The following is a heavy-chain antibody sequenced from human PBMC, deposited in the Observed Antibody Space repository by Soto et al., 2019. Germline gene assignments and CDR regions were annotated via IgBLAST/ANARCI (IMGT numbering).Heavy chain of an antibody. CDR1: GFTFTSYG. J-gene: IGHJ4*02. CDR2: ISYDGSKQ. CDR3: AKDGYSYYIDH. D-gene: IGHD5-18*01. V-gene: IGHV3-30*18. Sequence: PGGSLRLSCVASGFTFTSYGMHWVRQAPGKGLEWVALISYDGSKQYYAESVKGRFTISRDNSKNTLDLQLNSLRTEDTALYYCAKDGYSYYIDHWGQGTLVTVSS.